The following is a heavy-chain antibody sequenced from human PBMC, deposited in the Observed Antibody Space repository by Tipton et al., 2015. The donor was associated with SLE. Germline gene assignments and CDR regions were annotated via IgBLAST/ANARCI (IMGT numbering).Heavy chain of an antibody. CDR1: GGSISSGGYY. Sequence: LRLSCTVSGGSISSGGYYWSWIRQPPGKGLEWIGEINHSGSTNYNPSLKSRVTISVDTSKNQFSLRLSSVTAADTAVYYCARVPGLERSYSYFYYMDVWGKGTTVTVSS. J-gene: IGHJ6*03. CDR3: ARVPGLERSYSYFYYMDV. D-gene: IGHD1-1*01. CDR2: INHSGST. V-gene: IGHV4-39*07.